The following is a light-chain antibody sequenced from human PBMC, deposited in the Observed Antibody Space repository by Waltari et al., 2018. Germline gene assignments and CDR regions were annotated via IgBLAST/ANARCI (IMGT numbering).Light chain of an antibody. CDR1: QNIGNW. CDR3: QQYNSYPMT. V-gene: IGKV1-5*03. J-gene: IGKJ5*01. Sequence: DIQMTQSPSTLSASVGDRVTVTCRATQNIGNWLAWYQQKLGKAPKLLINKASSLESGVPSRFSGSGSGTEFTLTINSLQPDGFATYFCQQYNSYPMTFGQGTRLEIK. CDR2: KAS.